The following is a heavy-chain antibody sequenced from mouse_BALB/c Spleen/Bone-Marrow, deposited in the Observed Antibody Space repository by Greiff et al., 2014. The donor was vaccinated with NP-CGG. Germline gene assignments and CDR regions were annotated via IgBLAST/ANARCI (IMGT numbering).Heavy chain of an antibody. CDR3: TRPSFYYGSSYWYFDV. J-gene: IGHJ1*01. D-gene: IGHD1-1*01. V-gene: IGHV14-3*02. CDR1: GFSIKDTY. Sequence: VQLQQSGSELVKPGASVKLSCAASGFSIKDTYMHWVKQRPEQGLEWIGRIDPANGDTKYDPKFQGKATITADTSSNTAYLQLSCLTSEDTAVYYCTRPSFYYGSSYWYFDVWGAGTTVTVSS. CDR2: IDPANGDT.